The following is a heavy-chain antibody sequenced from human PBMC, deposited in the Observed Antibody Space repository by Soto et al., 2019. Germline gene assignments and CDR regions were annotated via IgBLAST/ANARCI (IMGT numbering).Heavy chain of an antibody. CDR3: AKKQHGFDS. V-gene: IGHV3-23*01. CDR1: GFTFSGYA. D-gene: IGHD1-1*01. Sequence: GGSLRLSCAASGFTFSGYAMTWVRQAPGKGLQWASSISESGGSTYYADAVKGRFTISRDNSKNTLYLQMNSLRAEDTAVYYYAKKQHGFDSWGRGTLVTVSS. CDR2: ISESGGST. J-gene: IGHJ5*01.